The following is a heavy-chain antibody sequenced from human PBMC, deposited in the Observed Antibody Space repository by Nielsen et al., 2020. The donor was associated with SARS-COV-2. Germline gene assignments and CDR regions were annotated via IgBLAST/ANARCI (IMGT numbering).Heavy chain of an antibody. V-gene: IGHV4-34*01. J-gene: IGHJ5*02. CDR3: ARGWGVYGSGFGWFDP. Sequence: GSLRLSCAVYGGSFSGYYWSWIRQPPGKGLEWIGEINHSGSTNYNPSLKSRVTISVDTSKNQFSLKLSSVTAADTAVYYCARGWGVYGSGFGWFDPWGQGTLVTVSS. CDR2: INHSGST. CDR1: GGSFSGYY. D-gene: IGHD3-10*01.